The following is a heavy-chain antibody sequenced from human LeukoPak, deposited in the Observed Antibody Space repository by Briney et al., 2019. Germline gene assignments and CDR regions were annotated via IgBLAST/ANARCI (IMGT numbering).Heavy chain of an antibody. CDR3: ARGPQRGAAANYYGMDV. J-gene: IGHJ6*02. CDR1: GFTFSIYS. CDR2: INSDGSST. Sequence: GGSLRLSCAASGFTFSIYSMSWVRQAPGKGLVWVSRINSDGSSTSSYADSVKGRLTISRDNGKRKLYLQMNSLRAEDTAVYYCARGPQRGAAANYYGMDVWGQGTTVTVSS. D-gene: IGHD2-2*01. V-gene: IGHV3-74*01.